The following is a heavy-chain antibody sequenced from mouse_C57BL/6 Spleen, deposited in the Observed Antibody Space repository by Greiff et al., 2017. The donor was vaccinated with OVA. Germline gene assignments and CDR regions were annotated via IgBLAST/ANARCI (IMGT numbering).Heavy chain of an antibody. CDR3: ARDEGDGYFDY. Sequence: EVKLVESGGGLVKPGGSLKLSCAASGFTFSRYAMSWVRPTPEKRLAWVATISDGGSYTYSPDNVKGRFTISRDNAKNNLYLQMSHLKSEDTAMYYCARDEGDGYFDYWGQGTTLTVSS. V-gene: IGHV5-4*01. CDR2: ISDGGSYT. D-gene: IGHD3-3*01. J-gene: IGHJ2*01. CDR1: GFTFSRYA.